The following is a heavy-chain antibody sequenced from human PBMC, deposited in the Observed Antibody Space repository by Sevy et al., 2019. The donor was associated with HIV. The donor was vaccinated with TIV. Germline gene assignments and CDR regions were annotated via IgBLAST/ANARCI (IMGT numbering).Heavy chain of an antibody. CDR1: GLSVSDNY. CDR2: IYSDGRT. Sequence: GGSLRLSCAASGLSVSDNYMNWVRQAPGKGLELVSVIYSDGRTYYPDSVKGRFSISRNNSKNTLYLHMKSLRPEETAVYYCARDRYYDASGYYYYYYGMDVWGQGTTVTVSS. J-gene: IGHJ6*02. V-gene: IGHV3-66*01. CDR3: ARDRYYDASGYYYYYYGMDV. D-gene: IGHD3-22*01.